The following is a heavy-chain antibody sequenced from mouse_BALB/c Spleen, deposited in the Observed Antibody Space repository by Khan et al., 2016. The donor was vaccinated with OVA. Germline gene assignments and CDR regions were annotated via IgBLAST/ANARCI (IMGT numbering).Heavy chain of an antibody. Sequence: QVQLKQSGPGLVAPSQILSFSCTISGFSLTNSGVHWVRHSPVKGLEWLVLIWSDGSTTYNSALQSRLTISYDNSMSQVFLTMNSLQTDDTAMYFCARQPYYRYSRMNYWGQGTTDTVSS. CDR3: ARQPYYRYSRMNY. J-gene: IGHJ4*01. CDR1: GFSLTNSG. D-gene: IGHD2-12*01. V-gene: IGHV2-6-1*01. CDR2: IWSDGST.